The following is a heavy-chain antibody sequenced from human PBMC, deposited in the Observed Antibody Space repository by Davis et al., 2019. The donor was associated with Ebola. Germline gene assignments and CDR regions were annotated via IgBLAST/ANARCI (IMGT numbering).Heavy chain of an antibody. CDR2: ISGSGGST. J-gene: IGHJ4*02. V-gene: IGHV3-23*01. CDR3: AKAGGSNGYYYDSSGYYYAPNDYFDY. Sequence: GESLKISCAASGFTFSSYAMSWVRQAPGKGLEWVSAISGSGGSTYYANSVKGRFTISRDNSKKTLYLQMNSLRAEDTAVYYCAKAGGSNGYYYDSSGYYYAPNDYFDYWGQGTLVTVSS. D-gene: IGHD3-22*01. CDR1: GFTFSSYA.